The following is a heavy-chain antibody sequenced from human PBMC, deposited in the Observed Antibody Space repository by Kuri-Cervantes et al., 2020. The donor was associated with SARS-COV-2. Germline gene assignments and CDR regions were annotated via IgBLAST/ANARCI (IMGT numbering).Heavy chain of an antibody. Sequence: GGSLRLSCAASGFTFSNAWMSWVRQAPGKGLEWVGRIKSKAYGGTTEYAASVKGRFTISRDDSKSIAYLQMNSLKTEDTAVYYCTRGGYRTSSDAFDIWGQGTMVTVSS. CDR2: IKSKAYGGTT. V-gene: IGHV3-15*01. CDR3: TRGGYRTSSDAFDI. CDR1: GFTFSNAW. J-gene: IGHJ3*02. D-gene: IGHD6-13*01.